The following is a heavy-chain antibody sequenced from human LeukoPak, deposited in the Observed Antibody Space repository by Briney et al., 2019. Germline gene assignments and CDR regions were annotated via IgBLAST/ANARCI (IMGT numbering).Heavy chain of an antibody. Sequence: ASVKVSCKASGYTFTSYYMHWVRQAPGQGLEWMGIINPSGGSTSYAQKFQGRVTMTRDMSTSTVYMELSSLRSEDTAVHYCARGITYYDDSSRMNWPIADYWGQGTLVTVSS. CDR3: ARGITYYDDSSRMNWPIADY. D-gene: IGHD3-22*01. J-gene: IGHJ4*02. CDR1: GYTFTSYY. CDR2: INPSGGST. V-gene: IGHV1-46*01.